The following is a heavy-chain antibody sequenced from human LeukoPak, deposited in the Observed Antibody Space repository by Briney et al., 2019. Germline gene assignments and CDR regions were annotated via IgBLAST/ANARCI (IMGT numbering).Heavy chain of an antibody. Sequence: SETLSLTCAVYGGSFSGYYWSWIRQPPGKGLEWIGEINHSGSTNYNPSLKSRVTISVDTSKNQFSLKLSSVTAADTAVYYCARGRQWLEGSRYFDYWGQGTLVTVSS. D-gene: IGHD6-19*01. J-gene: IGHJ4*02. V-gene: IGHV4-34*01. CDR1: GGSFSGYY. CDR2: INHSGST. CDR3: ARGRQWLEGSRYFDY.